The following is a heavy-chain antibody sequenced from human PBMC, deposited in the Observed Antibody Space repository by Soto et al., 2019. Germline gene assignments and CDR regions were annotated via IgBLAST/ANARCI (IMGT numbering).Heavy chain of an antibody. V-gene: IGHV4-59*08. CDR2: IYYSGST. Sequence: LESLSVTCTVSGGSISSYYGSWIRQPPGKGMERIGYIYYSGSTNYNPSPKSRVTISVDTSKNQFSLKLSSVTAADTALYYCARQHWGYFSGGSCYHFDSLYQGTLVTVS. D-gene: IGHD2-15*01. CDR3: ARQHWGYFSGGSCYHFDS. J-gene: IGHJ4*02. CDR1: GGSISSYY.